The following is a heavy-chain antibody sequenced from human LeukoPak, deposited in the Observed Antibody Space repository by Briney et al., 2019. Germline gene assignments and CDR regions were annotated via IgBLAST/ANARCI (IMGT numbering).Heavy chain of an antibody. J-gene: IGHJ4*02. CDR2: ISYDGSNK. CDR1: GFIFSNYA. CDR3: ARTRVGATKVFDY. D-gene: IGHD1-26*01. V-gene: IGHV3-30*04. Sequence: GGSLRLSCVGSGFIFSNYAMSWVRQAPGKGLEWVAVISYDGSNKYYADSVKGRFTISRDNSKNTLYLQMNSLRAEDTAVYYCARTRVGATKVFDYWGQGTLVTVSS.